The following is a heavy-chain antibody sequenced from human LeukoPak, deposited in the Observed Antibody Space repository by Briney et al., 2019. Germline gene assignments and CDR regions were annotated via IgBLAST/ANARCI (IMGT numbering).Heavy chain of an antibody. J-gene: IGHJ4*02. D-gene: IGHD6-19*01. CDR3: AKDRSSGSGLDY. Sequence: GGSLRLSCAASGFTVSSNYMSWVRQAPGKGLEWVSVIYSGGSTYYADSVKGRFSISRDNSKNTLYLQMNSLRAEDTAVYYCAKDRSSGSGLDYWGQGTLVTVSS. CDR1: GFTVSSNY. V-gene: IGHV3-53*05. CDR2: IYSGGST.